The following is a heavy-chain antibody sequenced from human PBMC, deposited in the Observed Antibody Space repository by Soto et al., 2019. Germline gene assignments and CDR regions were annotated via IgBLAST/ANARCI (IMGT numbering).Heavy chain of an antibody. Sequence: HPGGSLRLSCAASGFTFSSYAMSWVRQAPGKGLEWVSAISGSGGSTYYADSVKGRFTISRDNSKNTLYLQMNSLRAEDTAVYYCAGHSIAAADYYYGMDVWGQGTTVTVSS. CDR1: GFTFSSYA. D-gene: IGHD6-13*01. CDR3: AGHSIAAADYYYGMDV. J-gene: IGHJ6*02. V-gene: IGHV3-23*01. CDR2: ISGSGGST.